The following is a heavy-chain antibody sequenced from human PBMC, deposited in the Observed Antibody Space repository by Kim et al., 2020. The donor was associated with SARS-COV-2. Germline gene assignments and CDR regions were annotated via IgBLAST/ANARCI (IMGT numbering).Heavy chain of an antibody. CDR3: ARASGSFDY. CDR2: GST. Sequence: GSTYYNPSLKSRVTISVDTSKNLFSLKLSSVTAADTAVYYCARASGSFDYWGQGTLVTVSS. D-gene: IGHD3-10*01. J-gene: IGHJ4*02. V-gene: IGHV4-34*01.